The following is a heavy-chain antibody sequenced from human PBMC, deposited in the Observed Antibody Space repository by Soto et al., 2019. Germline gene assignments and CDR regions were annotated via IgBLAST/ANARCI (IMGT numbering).Heavy chain of an antibody. D-gene: IGHD6-13*01. J-gene: IGHJ3*02. CDR1: GFTFSSYS. Sequence: GSLRLSCAASGFTFSSYSMNWVRQAPGKGLEWVSSISSSSSYIYYADSVKGRFTISRDNSKNTLYLQMNSLRAEDTAVYYCAKDGPIAAAGAFDIWGQGTMVTVSS. CDR2: ISSSSSYI. V-gene: IGHV3-21*01. CDR3: AKDGPIAAAGAFDI.